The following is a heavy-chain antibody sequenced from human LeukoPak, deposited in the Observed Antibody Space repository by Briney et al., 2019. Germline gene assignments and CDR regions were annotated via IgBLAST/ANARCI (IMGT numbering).Heavy chain of an antibody. Sequence: GGSLRLSCVASGFTYSRCWMHWVRQAPGKGLEWVSAISDSGNTYHADSVKGRFTISRDSSKNTLFLQMNRLRPEDAAVYYCAKAPVTTCRGAYCYPFDYWGQGTLVTVSS. D-gene: IGHD2-21*01. CDR2: ISDSGNT. CDR1: GFTYSRCW. V-gene: IGHV3-23*01. CDR3: AKAPVTTCRGAYCYPFDY. J-gene: IGHJ4*02.